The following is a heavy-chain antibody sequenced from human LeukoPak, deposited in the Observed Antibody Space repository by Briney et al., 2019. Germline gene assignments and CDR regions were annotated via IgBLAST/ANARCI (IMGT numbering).Heavy chain of an antibody. CDR1: GGSISNYY. CDR2: TFYSGST. V-gene: IGHV4-59*12. D-gene: IGHD5-18*01. J-gene: IGHJ4*02. CDR3: AREKVGINRISLTDTAMASFDY. Sequence: SETLSLTCTVSGGSISNYYWSWIRQPPGKGLEWIGYTFYSGSTNYNPSLKSRVTISVDTSKNQFSLNLTSVTAADTAVYYCAREKVGINRISLTDTAMASFDYWGQGTLVTVSS.